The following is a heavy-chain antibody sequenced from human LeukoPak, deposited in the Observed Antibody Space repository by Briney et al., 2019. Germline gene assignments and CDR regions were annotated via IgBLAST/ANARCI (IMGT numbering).Heavy chain of an antibody. J-gene: IGHJ4*02. CDR1: GFTLSNYA. CDR3: TILDWGGGF. CDR2: ISGSSGNT. Sequence: GGSLRLSCAASGFTLSNYAMTWVCQAPGKGLEWVSTISGSSGNTYYADSVKGRFTISRDNSKNTLFLQMSSLRAEDTAVYYCTILDWGGGFWGQGTLVTVSS. V-gene: IGHV3-23*01. D-gene: IGHD3-9*01.